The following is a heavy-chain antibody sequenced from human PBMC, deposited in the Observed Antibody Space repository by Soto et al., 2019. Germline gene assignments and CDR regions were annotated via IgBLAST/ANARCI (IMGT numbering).Heavy chain of an antibody. CDR2: VYYSGTT. V-gene: IGHV4-61*01. J-gene: IGHJ4*02. Sequence: PAETLSLTFSVSGGSVSDKTYYWSWIRQPPGKRLEWIGYVYYSGTTNYNPSLKSRVTISVDLSKNRFSLRLSSVTTADTALYYCARTTAVPNTLRSRYFFDXWGQGTLVTVSX. CDR3: ARTTAVPNTLRSRYFFDX. D-gene: IGHD4-17*01. CDR1: GGSVSDKTYY.